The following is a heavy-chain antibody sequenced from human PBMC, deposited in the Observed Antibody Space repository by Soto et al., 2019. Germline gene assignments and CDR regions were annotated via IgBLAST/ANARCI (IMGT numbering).Heavy chain of an antibody. CDR1: GFTFSDHY. Sequence: LRLSCAASGFTFSDHYMSWIRQAPGKGLEWIGYSSNSGSFTRYADSVKGRFSISRDNAKNSLYLQINSLRGDDTAIYYCVRAGDNYNLLDYWGQGTPVTVSS. V-gene: IGHV3-11*06. D-gene: IGHD1-1*01. CDR3: VRAGDNYNLLDY. J-gene: IGHJ4*02. CDR2: SSNSGSFT.